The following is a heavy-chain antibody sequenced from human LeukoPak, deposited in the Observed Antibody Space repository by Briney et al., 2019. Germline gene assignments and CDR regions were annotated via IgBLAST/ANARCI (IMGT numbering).Heavy chain of an antibody. Sequence: GASVNVSCKASVGTFSSYAISWVRQAPGQGLEWMGRIIPILGIANYAQKFQGRVTITADKSTSTAYMELSSLRSEDTAVYYCARDKYSSSSLYNWFDPWGQGTLVTVSS. J-gene: IGHJ5*02. D-gene: IGHD6-6*01. CDR2: IIPILGIA. V-gene: IGHV1-69*04. CDR1: VGTFSSYA. CDR3: ARDKYSSSSLYNWFDP.